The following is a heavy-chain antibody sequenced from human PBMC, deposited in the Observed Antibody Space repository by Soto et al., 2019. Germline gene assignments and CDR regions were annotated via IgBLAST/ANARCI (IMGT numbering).Heavy chain of an antibody. CDR2: IIPIFGTA. CDR3: AREWDYYFDY. J-gene: IGHJ4*02. CDR1: GGPFSSYA. V-gene: IGHV1-69*05. D-gene: IGHD1-26*01. Sequence: ASVKVSCKASGGPFSSYAISWVRQAPGQGLEWMGGIIPIFGTANYAQKFQGWVTMTRDTYISTAYMELSRLRSDDTAVYYCAREWDYYFDYWGQGTLVTVSS.